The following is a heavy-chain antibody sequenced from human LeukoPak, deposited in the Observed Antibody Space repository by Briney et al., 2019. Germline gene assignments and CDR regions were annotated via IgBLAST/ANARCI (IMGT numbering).Heavy chain of an antibody. V-gene: IGHV4-34*01. D-gene: IGHD6-19*01. Sequence: ASETLSLTCAVYGGSFSGYYWSWIRQPPGKGLEWIGEINHSGSTNYNPSLKSRVTISVDTSKNQFSLKLSSVTAADTAVYYCARGRYSSGRYLDYWGQGTLVTVSS. CDR1: GGSFSGYY. CDR3: ARGRYSSGRYLDY. CDR2: INHSGST. J-gene: IGHJ4*02.